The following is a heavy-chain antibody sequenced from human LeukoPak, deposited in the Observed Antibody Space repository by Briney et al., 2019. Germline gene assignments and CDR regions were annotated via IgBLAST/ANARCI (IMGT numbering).Heavy chain of an antibody. CDR1: GFTFSSYG. CDR3: AKDRRGYCSGDSCYYNFDY. J-gene: IGHJ4*02. Sequence: PGGSLRLSCAASGFTFSSYGIHWVRQAPGKGLEWVALISHDGGNKYYADSVKGRFTISRDNSKNTLYLQMNSLRAEDTAVYYCAKDRRGYCSGDSCYYNFDYWGQGTLVTVSS. CDR2: ISHDGGNK. D-gene: IGHD2-15*01. V-gene: IGHV3-30*18.